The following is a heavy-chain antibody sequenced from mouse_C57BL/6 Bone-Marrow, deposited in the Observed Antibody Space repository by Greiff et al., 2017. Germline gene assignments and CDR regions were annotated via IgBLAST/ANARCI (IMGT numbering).Heavy chain of an antibody. CDR3: ARDYSPYYYAMDY. J-gene: IGHJ4*01. CDR2: IDPSDSYT. CDR1: GYTFPSYW. Sequence: QVQLQQSGAELVKPGASVKLSCKASGYTFPSYWMQWVKPRPGQGLEWIGEIDPSDSYTTYNQKFKGKATLTVDTSSSTAYMQLSSLTSEDSAVYYCARDYSPYYYAMDYWGQGTSVTVSS. D-gene: IGHD2-12*01. V-gene: IGHV1-50*01.